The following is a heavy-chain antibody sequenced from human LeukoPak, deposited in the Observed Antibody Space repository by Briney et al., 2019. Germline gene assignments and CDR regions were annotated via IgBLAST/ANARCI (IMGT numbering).Heavy chain of an antibody. V-gene: IGHV3-30*04. CDR3: ASSLYSGSYYDY. CDR1: GFTFSSYA. D-gene: IGHD1-26*01. Sequence: GGSLRLSCAASGFTFSSYAMHWVRQAPGKGLEWVAVISYDGSNKYYADSVKGRFTISRDNSKNTLYLQMNSLRAEDTAVYYCASSLYSGSYYDYWGQGTLVTVSS. J-gene: IGHJ4*02. CDR2: ISYDGSNK.